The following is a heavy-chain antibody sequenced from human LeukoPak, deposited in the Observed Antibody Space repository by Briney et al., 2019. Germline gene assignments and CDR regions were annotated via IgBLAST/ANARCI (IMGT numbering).Heavy chain of an antibody. D-gene: IGHD3-10*01. CDR1: GGSISSYY. Sequence: SETLSLTCTVSGGSISSYYWSWIRQPPGKGLEWIGYIYYSGSTNYNPSLKSRVTISVDTSKNQFSLKLSSVTAADTAVYYCARAVSRTMVRGGRWFDPWGQGTLVTVSS. CDR3: ARAVSRTMVRGGRWFDP. CDR2: IYYSGST. J-gene: IGHJ5*02. V-gene: IGHV4-59*08.